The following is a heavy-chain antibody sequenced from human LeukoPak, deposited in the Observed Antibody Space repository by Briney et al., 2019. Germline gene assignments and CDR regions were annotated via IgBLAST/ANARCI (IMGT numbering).Heavy chain of an antibody. J-gene: IGHJ4*02. CDR3: ARSPPSTGYDRFDT. Sequence: ASVKVSCKASGYMFNIYGISWVRQAPGQGLEWMGWISAFNGNTNYARNFQDRVTMTTDTSTSTAYMELTSLSSDDTAVYYCARSPPSTGYDRFDTWGQGTLVIVSS. CDR2: ISAFNGNT. V-gene: IGHV1-18*01. D-gene: IGHD5-12*01. CDR1: GYMFNIYG.